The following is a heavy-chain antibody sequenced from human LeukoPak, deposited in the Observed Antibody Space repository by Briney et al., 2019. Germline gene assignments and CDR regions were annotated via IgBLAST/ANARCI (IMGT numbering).Heavy chain of an antibody. CDR3: ATDDGCSDTICYWAYYHYMDV. CDR1: GGTISSYA. V-gene: IGHV1-69*13. J-gene: IGHJ6*03. D-gene: IGHD2-2*01. CDR2: IITIFGTA. Sequence: VASVKVSCKACGGTISSYAISWVRQAPGQGLEGMGGIITIFGTAYYAQQFQGRITITADESTSTAYMELSSLRSEDTALYYFATDDGCSDTICYWAYYHYMDVCGKGTTVTVS.